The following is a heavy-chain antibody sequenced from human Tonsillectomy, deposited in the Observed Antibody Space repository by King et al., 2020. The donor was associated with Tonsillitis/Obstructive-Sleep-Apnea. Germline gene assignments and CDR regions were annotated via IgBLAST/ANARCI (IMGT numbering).Heavy chain of an antibody. CDR1: GFTFSSYG. D-gene: IGHD5-12*01. Sequence: VQLVESGGGLVQPGGSLRLSCVASGFTFSSYGMNWVRQAPGKGLEWVSYISTSSSTIYYADSVKGRFTISRDNAKNSLYLQMNSLRDEDTAVYYCATHIVPTLNNHYWGQGTLVTVSS. CDR3: ATHIVPTLNNHY. V-gene: IGHV3-48*02. J-gene: IGHJ4*02. CDR2: ISTSSSTI.